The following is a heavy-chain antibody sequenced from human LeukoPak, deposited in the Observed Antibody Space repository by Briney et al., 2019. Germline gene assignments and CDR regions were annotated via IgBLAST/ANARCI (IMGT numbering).Heavy chain of an antibody. CDR3: AKMGGVSSTARGGFDP. D-gene: IGHD1-26*01. Sequence: GGSLRLSCAASGFTFSSYAMSWVRQAPGKGLGWVSVISGSGGSTNYADSVKGRFTISRDNSMNTLNLQMNSLRAEDTAMYYCAKMGGVSSTARGGFDPWGQGTLVTVSS. V-gene: IGHV3-23*01. CDR1: GFTFSSYA. J-gene: IGHJ5*02. CDR2: ISGSGGST.